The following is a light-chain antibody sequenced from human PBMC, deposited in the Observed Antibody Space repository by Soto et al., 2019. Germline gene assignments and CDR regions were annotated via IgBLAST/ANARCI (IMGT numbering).Light chain of an antibody. Sequence: DIQMTQSPSSLSASVGDRVTITCRASLAIRNDLGWYQQNPGKAPKRLIYAASSLQSGVPSRFSGSGPGTEFTLTISGLQPEDFAPYYCLRHNTYPWTFGQGTKVEIK. CDR3: LRHNTYPWT. CDR2: AAS. CDR1: LAIRND. V-gene: IGKV1-17*01. J-gene: IGKJ1*01.